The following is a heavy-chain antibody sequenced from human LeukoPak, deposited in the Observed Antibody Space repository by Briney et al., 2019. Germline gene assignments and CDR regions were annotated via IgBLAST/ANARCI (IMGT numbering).Heavy chain of an antibody. V-gene: IGHV4-59*08. CDR2: IYYSGYT. CDR1: GGSMSSYY. D-gene: IGHD2-2*01. CDR3: ARGVCTSTSCYAGDYGMDV. Sequence: PSETLSLTCTVSGGSMSSYYWSWIRQPPGKGLEWIGYIYYSGYTNYNPSLKSRVTISLDTSKNQFSLKLSSVTAADTAVYHCARGVCTSTSCYAGDYGMDVWGQGTPVTVSS. J-gene: IGHJ6*02.